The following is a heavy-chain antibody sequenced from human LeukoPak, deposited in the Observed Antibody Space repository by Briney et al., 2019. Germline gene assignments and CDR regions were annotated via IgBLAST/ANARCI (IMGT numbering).Heavy chain of an antibody. Sequence: SETLSLTCAVYGGSFSGYYWSWIRQPPGRGLEWIGEINHSGSTNYNPFLKSRVTISVDTSKNQFSLKLSSVTAADTAVYYCARRVFRIRSSWSYWGQGTLVTVSS. CDR2: INHSGST. J-gene: IGHJ4*02. V-gene: IGHV4-34*01. CDR3: ARRVFRIRSSWSY. CDR1: GGSFSGYY. D-gene: IGHD6-13*01.